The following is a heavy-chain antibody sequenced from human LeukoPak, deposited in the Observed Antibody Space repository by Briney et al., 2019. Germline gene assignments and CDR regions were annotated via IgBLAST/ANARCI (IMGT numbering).Heavy chain of an antibody. CDR3: ARELSQIVWGGLDY. V-gene: IGHV3-33*05. Sequence: GGSLRLSCAASGFIFSHYGMHWVRQAPGKGPEWVAVIQNDASTENFADSVKGRFTISRDNSKNTVFLQMNSLRVEDTAVYYCARELSQIVWGGLDYGGQGTLVSVSS. J-gene: IGHJ4*02. CDR2: IQNDASTE. CDR1: GFIFSHYG. D-gene: IGHD2-21*01.